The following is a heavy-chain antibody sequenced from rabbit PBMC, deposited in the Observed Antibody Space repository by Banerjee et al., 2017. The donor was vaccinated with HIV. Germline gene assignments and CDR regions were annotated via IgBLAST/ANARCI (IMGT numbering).Heavy chain of an antibody. V-gene: IGHV1S43*01. D-gene: IGHD2-1*01. Sequence: QEQLEESGGGLVKPEGSLTLTCKASGIDFSSNYYMCWVRQAPGKGLELIACIYTSSGSTWYASWVNGRFIISRSTSLNTVDLKMTSLTAADTATYFCARDTTGYGGDGLDLWGQGTLVTVS. CDR2: IYTSSGST. CDR3: ARDTTGYGGDGLDL. J-gene: IGHJ4*01. CDR1: GIDFSSNYY.